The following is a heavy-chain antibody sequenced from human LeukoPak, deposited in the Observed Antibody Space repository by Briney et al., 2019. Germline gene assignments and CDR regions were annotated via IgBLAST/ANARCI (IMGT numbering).Heavy chain of an antibody. V-gene: IGHV3-30-3*01. CDR3: ASGPYYYDSSGLGSFDY. J-gene: IGHJ4*02. Sequence: GGSLRLSCAASGFTFNSYAMHWVRQAPGKGLEWVAVISYDGSNKYYADSVKGRFTISRGNSKNTLYLQMNSLRAEDTAVYYCASGPYYYDSSGLGSFDYWGQGTLVTVSS. D-gene: IGHD3-22*01. CDR2: ISYDGSNK. CDR1: GFTFNSYA.